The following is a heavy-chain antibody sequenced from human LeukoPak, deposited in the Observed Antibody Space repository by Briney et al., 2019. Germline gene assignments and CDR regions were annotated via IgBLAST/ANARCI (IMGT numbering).Heavy chain of an antibody. CDR2: INHSGST. J-gene: IGHJ4*02. Sequence: SETLSLTCAVYGGSFSGYYWSWIRQPPGKGLEWIGEINHSGSTNYNPSLKSRVTISVDTSKDQFSLKLSSVTAADTAVYYCARSPAATRFDYWGQGTLVTVSP. V-gene: IGHV4-34*01. CDR1: GGSFSGYY. CDR3: ARSPAATRFDY. D-gene: IGHD6-13*01.